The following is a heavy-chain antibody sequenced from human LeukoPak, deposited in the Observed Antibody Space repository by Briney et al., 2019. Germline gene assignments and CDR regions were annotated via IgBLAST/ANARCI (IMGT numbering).Heavy chain of an antibody. CDR1: GFTFSNYA. CDR3: ASGRSWFAP. J-gene: IGHJ5*02. D-gene: IGHD6-25*01. V-gene: IGHV3-23*01. CDR2: IGGSGGGT. Sequence: GGSLRLSCAASGFTFSNYAMTWVRQAPGKGLEWVPVIGGSGGGTYYADSVRGRFTVSRDNSNNTMFLQMNSLGVEDTAIYYCASGRSWFAPWGQGTLVTVSS.